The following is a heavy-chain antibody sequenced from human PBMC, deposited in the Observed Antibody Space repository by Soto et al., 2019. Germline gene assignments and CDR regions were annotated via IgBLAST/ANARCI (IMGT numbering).Heavy chain of an antibody. CDR3: AKVISTGIHRGYLDY. V-gene: IGHV3-23*01. D-gene: IGHD3-10*01. CDR2: IGDSGGMP. Sequence: EVQLLESGGRLVQPGGSLRLSCAASGFTFSNNAMSWVRQAPGKGLEWVSLIGDSGGMPYYPESVKGRFTISRDTSRNTVYLQMNSLRVEDTAVYYCAKVISTGIHRGYLDYWGQGTLVAVSS. CDR1: GFTFSNNA. J-gene: IGHJ4*02.